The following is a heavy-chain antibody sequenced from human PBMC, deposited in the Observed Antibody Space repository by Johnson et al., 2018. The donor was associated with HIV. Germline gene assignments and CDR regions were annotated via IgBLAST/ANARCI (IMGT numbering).Heavy chain of an antibody. CDR2: LIGSGGST. J-gene: IGHJ3*02. Sequence: EVQLLESGGGLVQPGGSLRLSCAASGFTFDDYGMSWVRKLQGRGWSGSLVLIGSGGSTYYAGSVKGRFTISRDNSKNTVYLQMNSLRAEDTAVYYCTTDSLAAAGTGAFDIWGQGTMVTVSS. V-gene: IGHV3-23*01. CDR1: GFTFDDYG. CDR3: TTDSLAAAGTGAFDI. D-gene: IGHD6-13*01.